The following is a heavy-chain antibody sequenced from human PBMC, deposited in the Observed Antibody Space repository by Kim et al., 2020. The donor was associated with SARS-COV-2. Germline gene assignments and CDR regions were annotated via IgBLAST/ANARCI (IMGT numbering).Heavy chain of an antibody. D-gene: IGHD3-22*01. J-gene: IGHJ4*02. CDR1: GGSISSSSYY. Sequence: SETLSLTCTVSGGSISSSSYYWGWIRQPPGKGLEWIGSIYYSGSTYYNPSLKSRVTISVDTSKNQFSLKLSSVTAADTAVYYCARASITMIVVVIRGAQYICYWGQGTLVTVSS. CDR3: ARASITMIVVVIRGAQYICY. CDR2: IYYSGST. V-gene: IGHV4-39*01.